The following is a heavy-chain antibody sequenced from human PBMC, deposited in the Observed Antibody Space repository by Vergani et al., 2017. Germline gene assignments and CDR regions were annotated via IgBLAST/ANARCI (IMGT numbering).Heavy chain of an antibody. D-gene: IGHD6-19*01. CDR2: INHSGST. J-gene: IGHJ6*02. V-gene: IGHV4-34*01. Sequence: QVQLQQWGAGLLKPSETLSLTCAVYGGSFSGYYWSWIRQPPGKGLEWIGEINHSGSTNYNPSLKSRVTISVDTSKNQFSLKLSSVTAADTAVYYCARGAGRRLAPRYYYGMDVWGQGTTVTDSS. CDR3: ARGAGRRLAPRYYYGMDV. CDR1: GGSFSGYY.